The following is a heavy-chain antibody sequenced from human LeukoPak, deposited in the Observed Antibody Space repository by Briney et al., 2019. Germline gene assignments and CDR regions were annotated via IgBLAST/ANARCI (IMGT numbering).Heavy chain of an antibody. D-gene: IGHD2-8*01. Sequence: GGSLRLSCAASGFTFSTYAVNWVRQAPGKGLEWVSYISSSSSIISYPDSVKGRFTISRDNAKNSLYLQMNNLRAEDTAVYYCARDRCTNGVCYTFAYWGQGTLVTVSS. V-gene: IGHV3-48*01. J-gene: IGHJ4*02. CDR2: ISSSSSII. CDR3: ARDRCTNGVCYTFAY. CDR1: GFTFSTYA.